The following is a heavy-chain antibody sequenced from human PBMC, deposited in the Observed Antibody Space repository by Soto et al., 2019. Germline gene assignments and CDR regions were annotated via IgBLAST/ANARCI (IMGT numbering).Heavy chain of an antibody. V-gene: IGHV3-30-3*01. Sequence: QVQLVESGGGVVQPGRSLRLSCAASGFTFSNYGMHWVRQAPGKGLKWVAVISYDGSNKYYADSVKGRFTISRDNSKNTLYLQMNSLRAEDTAVYYCARGRDYLGGDFDYWGQVTLVTVSS. D-gene: IGHD3-16*01. CDR3: ARGRDYLGGDFDY. CDR1: GFTFSNYG. J-gene: IGHJ4*02. CDR2: ISYDGSNK.